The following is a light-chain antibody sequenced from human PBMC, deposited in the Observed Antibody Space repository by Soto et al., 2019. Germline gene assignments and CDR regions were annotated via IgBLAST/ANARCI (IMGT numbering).Light chain of an antibody. V-gene: IGLV2-14*01. CDR1: SSDVGGYNY. J-gene: IGLJ2*01. CDR3: RSYTSSSTLVV. Sequence: QSALTQPASVSGSPGQSITISCTGTSSDVGGYNYVSWYQQHPGKAPKLMIYDVSNRPSGVSNRFSGSKSGNTASLTISGLQAADEADYDCRSYTSSSTLVVFSGGTKLTVL. CDR2: DVS.